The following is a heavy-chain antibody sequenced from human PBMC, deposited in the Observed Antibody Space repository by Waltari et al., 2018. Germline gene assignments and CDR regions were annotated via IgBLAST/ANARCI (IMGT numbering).Heavy chain of an antibody. D-gene: IGHD3-9*01. CDR1: GVSITSNRQY. CDR3: ATYFGASVGTAAFDV. V-gene: IGHV4-39*01. CDR2: VSCSVTT. J-gene: IGHJ3*01. Sequence: QLQMQESGPGLVRPSVTLSLICRVSGVSITSNRQYWAWIRQSPGPGRGWIGTVSCSVTTYISPAQKSRVSVSRDTSRTQVSRILGSETGADRAVYYCATYFGASVGTAAFDVWGQVTMVTNSS.